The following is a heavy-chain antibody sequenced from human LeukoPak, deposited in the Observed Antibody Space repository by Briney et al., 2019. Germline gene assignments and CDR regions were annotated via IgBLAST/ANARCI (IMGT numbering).Heavy chain of an antibody. J-gene: IGHJ6*02. Sequence: PGESLKISCQGSGYSFTSYWIGWVRPLPGKGLEWMGIIYPGDSDTTYSPSFQGQFTISADKSISTAYLQWSSLKASDTAMYYCARQVRRIVGATGHYYYGMDVWGQGTTVTVSS. CDR2: IYPGDSDT. D-gene: IGHD1-26*01. V-gene: IGHV5-51*01. CDR3: ARQVRRIVGATGHYYYGMDV. CDR1: GYSFTSYW.